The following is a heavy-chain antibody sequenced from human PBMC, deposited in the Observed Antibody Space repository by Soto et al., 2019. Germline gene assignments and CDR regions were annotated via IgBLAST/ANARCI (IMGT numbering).Heavy chain of an antibody. D-gene: IGHD2-15*01. CDR1: GGSIISYY. V-gene: IGHV4-59*12. Sequence: SETLSLTCTVSGGSIISYYWSWIRQPPGKGLEWIGYIYYSGSTNYNPSLKSRVTISLDTSKNQFSLKLSSVTAADTAVYYCARAGRGYCIVGSCYRRPHVMDFWGQGTTDTVSS. CDR3: ARAGRGYCIVGSCYRRPHVMDF. J-gene: IGHJ6*02. CDR2: IYYSGST.